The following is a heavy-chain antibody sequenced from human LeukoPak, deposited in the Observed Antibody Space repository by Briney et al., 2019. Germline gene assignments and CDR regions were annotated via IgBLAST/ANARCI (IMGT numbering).Heavy chain of an antibody. J-gene: IGHJ6*02. CDR2: ISSSSTTI. V-gene: IGHV3-48*02. D-gene: IGHD1-26*01. Sequence: GGSLRLSFAASGFTFCRYGMNCVRQAPGKGLEWLSYISSSSTTIYYADSVKGRFSISRDNAKNSLYLQMNSLRDEDTAVNYCTQGYYVVDDRSQGTTVTVSS. CDR1: GFTFCRYG. CDR3: TQGYYVVDD.